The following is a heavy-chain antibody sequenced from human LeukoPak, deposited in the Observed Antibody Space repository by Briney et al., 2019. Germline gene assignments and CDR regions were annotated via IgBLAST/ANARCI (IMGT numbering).Heavy chain of an antibody. J-gene: IGHJ6*02. CDR1: GFTFSSYS. V-gene: IGHV3-21*01. Sequence: GGSLRLSCAASGFTFSSYSMNWVRQAPGKGLEWVSSISSSSSYIYYADSAKGRFTISRDNAKNSLYLQMNSLRAEDTAVYYCAIEASYSSSFKYYYYYGMDVWGQGTTVTVSS. D-gene: IGHD6-6*01. CDR2: ISSSSSYI. CDR3: AIEASYSSSFKYYYYYGMDV.